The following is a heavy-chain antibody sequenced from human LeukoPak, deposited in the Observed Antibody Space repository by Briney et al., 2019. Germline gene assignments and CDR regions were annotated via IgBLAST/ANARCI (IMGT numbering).Heavy chain of an antibody. CDR1: GGTFSSYA. J-gene: IGHJ5*02. CDR2: IIPIFGTA. CDR3: ARASAGSAYCGGDCYLGFDP. V-gene: IGHV1-69*01. D-gene: IGHD2-21*01. Sequence: SVKVSCKASGGTFSSYAISWVRQAPGQGPEWMGGIIPIFGTANYAQKFQGRVTITADESTSTAYMELSSLRSEDTAVYYCARASAGSAYCGGDCYLGFDPWGQGTLVTVSS.